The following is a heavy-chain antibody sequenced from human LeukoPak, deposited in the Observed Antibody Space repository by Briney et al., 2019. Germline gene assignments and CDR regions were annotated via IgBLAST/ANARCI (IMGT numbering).Heavy chain of an antibody. CDR1: GVSISNNNYY. CDR3: ARRGSWYGEFDY. J-gene: IGHJ4*02. Sequence: SETLSLTCTVSGVSISNNNYYWAWIRQPPGKGLEWIASIHYIGTTYYSPSLKSRVTISVDTSKNQFSLKLSSVTAADTAVYYCARRGSWYGEFDYWGQGTLVTVSS. V-gene: IGHV4-39*01. D-gene: IGHD6-13*01. CDR2: IHYIGTT.